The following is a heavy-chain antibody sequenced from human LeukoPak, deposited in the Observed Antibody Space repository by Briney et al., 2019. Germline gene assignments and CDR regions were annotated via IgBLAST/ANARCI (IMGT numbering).Heavy chain of an antibody. D-gene: IGHD7-27*01. CDR2: ISSSSSYI. V-gene: IGHV3-21*01. CDR1: GFTFSSYS. CDR3: ASERNWGPYFDY. J-gene: IGHJ4*02. Sequence: PGGSLRLSCAASGFTFSSYSMNWVRQAPGKGLEWVSSISSSSSYIYYADSVKGRFTISRDNAKNSLYLQMNSLRAEDTALYYCASERNWGPYFDYWGQGTLVTVSS.